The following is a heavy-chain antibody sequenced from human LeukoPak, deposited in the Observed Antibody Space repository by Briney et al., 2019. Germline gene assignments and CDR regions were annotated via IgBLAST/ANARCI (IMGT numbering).Heavy chain of an antibody. V-gene: IGHV4-4*07. CDR1: GGSISSYY. CDR3: ARARGYYDILTGYYINYYMDV. D-gene: IGHD3-9*01. J-gene: IGHJ6*03. Sequence: PSETLSLTCTVSGGSISSYYWSWIRQPAGKGLEWIGRIYTSGSTNYNPSLKSRVTISVDTSKNQFSLKLSSVTAADTAVYYCARARGYYDILTGYYINYYMDVWGKGTTVTISS. CDR2: IYTSGST.